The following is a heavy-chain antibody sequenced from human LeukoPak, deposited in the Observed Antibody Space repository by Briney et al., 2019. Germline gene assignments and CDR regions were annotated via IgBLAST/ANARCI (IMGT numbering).Heavy chain of an antibody. J-gene: IGHJ6*02. Sequence: GGSLRLSCVASGFTLSTYWMNWVRQASGKRLEWVANINQGGGEKYYVDSVKGRFTISKDNAKNSLYLQINSLRAEDTAVYYCARSGSGSHYYYYGMDVWGQGTTVTVSS. CDR3: ARSGSGSHYYYYGMDV. D-gene: IGHD1-26*01. CDR2: INQGGGEK. V-gene: IGHV3-7*03. CDR1: GFTLSTYW.